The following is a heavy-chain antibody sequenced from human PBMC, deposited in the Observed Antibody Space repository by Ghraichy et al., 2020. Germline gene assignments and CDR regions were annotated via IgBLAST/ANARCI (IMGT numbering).Heavy chain of an antibody. V-gene: IGHV4-30-2*01. CDR3: ARDQHTGAGLGWFDP. D-gene: IGHD3-16*01. J-gene: IGHJ5*02. CDR1: GGSINNIYS. Sequence: SQTLSLTCVVSGGSINNIYSWSWIRQPPGKGLEWIGYIHHSGSTSYNPSLKSRVTISVDRSKNQISLKVTSVTAADTAVYYCARDQHTGAGLGWFDPWGQGTLGTVSS. CDR2: IHHSGST.